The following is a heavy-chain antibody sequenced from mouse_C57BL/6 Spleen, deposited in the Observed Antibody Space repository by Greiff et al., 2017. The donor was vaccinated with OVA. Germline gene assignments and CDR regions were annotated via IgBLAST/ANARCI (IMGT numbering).Heavy chain of an antibody. J-gene: IGHJ4*01. CDR3: ARSYSNYDAMDY. CDR2: IDPSDSYT. CDR1: GYTFTSYW. D-gene: IGHD2-5*01. Sequence: QVQLQQPGAELVRPGPSVKLSCKASGYTFTSYWMHWVKQRPGQGLEWIGVIDPSDSYTNYNQKFKGKATLTVDTSSSTAYMKLSSLTSEDSAVYYCARSYSNYDAMDYWGQGTSVTVSS. V-gene: IGHV1-59*01.